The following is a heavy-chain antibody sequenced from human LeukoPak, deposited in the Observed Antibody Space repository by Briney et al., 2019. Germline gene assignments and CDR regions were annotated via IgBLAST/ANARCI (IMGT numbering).Heavy chain of an antibody. Sequence: ASVKVSCKASGYTFTSYGISWLRQAPGQGLEWMGWISAYNGNTNYAQKLQGRVTMTTDTSTSTAYMELRSLRSDDTAVYYCARHILSGYDFDYWGQGTLVTVSS. J-gene: IGHJ4*02. CDR3: ARHILSGYDFDY. V-gene: IGHV1-18*01. CDR1: GYTFTSYG. CDR2: ISAYNGNT. D-gene: IGHD5-12*01.